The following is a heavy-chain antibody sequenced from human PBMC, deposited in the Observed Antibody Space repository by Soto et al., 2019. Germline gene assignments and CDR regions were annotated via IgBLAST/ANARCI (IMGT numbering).Heavy chain of an antibody. CDR1: GGTFSSYA. D-gene: IGHD3-16*02. Sequence: SVKVSCKASGGTFSSYAISWVRQAPGQGLEWMGGIIPIFGTANYAQKFQGRVTITADESTSTAYMELSSLRSEDTAVYYCARANVWGSYRYTEDPYYGMDVWGQGTTVT. CDR2: IIPIFGTA. V-gene: IGHV1-69*13. CDR3: ARANVWGSYRYTEDPYYGMDV. J-gene: IGHJ6*02.